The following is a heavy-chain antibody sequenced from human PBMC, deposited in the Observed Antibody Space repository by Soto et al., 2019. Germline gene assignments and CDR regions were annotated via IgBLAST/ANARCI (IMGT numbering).Heavy chain of an antibody. V-gene: IGHV1-3*01. Sequence: ASVKVSCKASGYTFTSYAMHWVRQAPGQRLEWMGWINAGNGNTKYSQRFQGRVTITRDTSASTAYMELSSLRSEDTAVYYCARVTRYYGDYYYFDYWGQGTLVTVSS. CDR2: INAGNGNT. CDR3: ARVTRYYGDYYYFDY. D-gene: IGHD4-17*01. J-gene: IGHJ4*02. CDR1: GYTFTSYA.